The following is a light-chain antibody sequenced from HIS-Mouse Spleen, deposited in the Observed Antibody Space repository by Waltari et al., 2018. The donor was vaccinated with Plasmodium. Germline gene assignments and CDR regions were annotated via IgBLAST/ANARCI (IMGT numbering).Light chain of an antibody. Sequence: IQTTQSTSTLSASVRDSVTITRWASQGISSWLDWYQQRPAKAPKRLICKASSLESGVPSSGSGIGAGTEFTLTISSLQPDDFATDDGQQYNSYYTFGQGTKLEIK. V-gene: IGKV1-5*03. CDR2: KAS. CDR1: QGISSW. CDR3: QQYNSYYT. J-gene: IGKJ2*01.